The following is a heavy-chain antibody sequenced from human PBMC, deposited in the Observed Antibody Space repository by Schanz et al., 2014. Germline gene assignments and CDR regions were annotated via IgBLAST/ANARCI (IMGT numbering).Heavy chain of an antibody. D-gene: IGHD4-17*01. CDR2: VIPILGVT. J-gene: IGHJ5*02. CDR1: GGTFSRLT. Sequence: QEQLVQSGAEVRKPGASVKVSCKASGGTFSRLTFSWVRQAPGQGLEWMGRVIPILGVTHYAQKFQGRVTITADKSTTTAYMELNSLNSDDTAVYYCATLDYADSVSWGQGTLVTVSS. V-gene: IGHV1-69*02. CDR3: ATLDYADSVS.